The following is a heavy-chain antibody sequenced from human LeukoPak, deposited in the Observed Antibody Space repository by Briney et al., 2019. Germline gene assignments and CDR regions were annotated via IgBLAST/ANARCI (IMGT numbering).Heavy chain of an antibody. V-gene: IGHV3-48*01. CDR1: GFTFSSCS. D-gene: IGHD3-22*01. J-gene: IGHJ4*02. Sequence: GGXLRLSCAASGFTFSSCSMNWVRQAPGKGLEWVSYISSSSSTIYYADSVKGRFTISRDNAKNSLYLQMNSLRAEDTAVYYCARDRDSSGYYHGYWGQGTLVTVSS. CDR2: ISSSSSTI. CDR3: ARDRDSSGYYHGY.